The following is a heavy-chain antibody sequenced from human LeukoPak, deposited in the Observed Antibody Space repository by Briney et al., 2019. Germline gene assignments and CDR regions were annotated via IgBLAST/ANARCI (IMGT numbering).Heavy chain of an antibody. Sequence: NPSETLSLTCAVYGGSFSGYYWSWIRQPPGKGLEWIGEINHSGSTNYNPSLKSRVTISVDTSKNQFSLKLSSVTAADTAVYYCARVRDSSGYLFDYWGQGTLVTVSS. V-gene: IGHV4-34*01. CDR2: INHSGST. J-gene: IGHJ4*02. D-gene: IGHD3-22*01. CDR1: GGSFSGYY. CDR3: ARVRDSSGYLFDY.